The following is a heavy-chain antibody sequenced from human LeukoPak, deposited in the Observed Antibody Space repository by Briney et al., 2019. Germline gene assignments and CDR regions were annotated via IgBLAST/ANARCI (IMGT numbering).Heavy chain of an antibody. CDR3: AKQLGYCSDGSCYFPY. J-gene: IGHJ4*02. CDR1: GFTFSSTS. V-gene: IGHV3-23*01. CDR2: ISNNGGYT. D-gene: IGHD2-15*01. Sequence: GGSLRLSCAASGFTFSSTSMSWVRQAPGKGLEWVSAISNNGGYTYYADSVQGRFTISRDNSKSTLCLQMNSLRAEDTAVYYCAKQLGYCSDGSCYFPYWGQGTLVTVSS.